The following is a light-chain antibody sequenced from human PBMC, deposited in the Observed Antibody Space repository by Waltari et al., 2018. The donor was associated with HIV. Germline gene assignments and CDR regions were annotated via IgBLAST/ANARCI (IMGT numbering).Light chain of an antibody. J-gene: IGKJ4*01. Sequence: EIASTQSPATLSVSPGDRAVLSCRASQSVSWHLAWYQQKSGQGPRRLIYETSTRAAGTPGRFNGSGSGTDFVLTITDVEPGDVAVYYCQQRGTWPLVTFGGGTKVE. V-gene: IGKV3-11*01. CDR3: QQRGTWPLVT. CDR2: ETS. CDR1: QSVSWH.